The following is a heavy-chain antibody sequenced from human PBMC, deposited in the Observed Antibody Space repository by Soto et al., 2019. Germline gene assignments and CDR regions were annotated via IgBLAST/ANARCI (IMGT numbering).Heavy chain of an antibody. Sequence: GGSLRLFCAASGFDFSSYEMDWVRQAPGKGLEWVANIKSAGTITFYTDSVKGRFTISRDNVNNLLYLEMNSLRADDTALYYCVKEKTVMDSGYDAFHVWGLGTMVTVSS. V-gene: IGHV3-48*03. CDR2: IKSAGTIT. D-gene: IGHD5-12*01. CDR1: GFDFSSYE. CDR3: VKEKTVMDSGYDAFHV. J-gene: IGHJ3*01.